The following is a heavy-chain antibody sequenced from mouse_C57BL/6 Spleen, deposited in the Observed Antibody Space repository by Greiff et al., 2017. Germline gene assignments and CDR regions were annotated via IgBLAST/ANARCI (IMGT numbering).Heavy chain of an antibody. CDR2: IWGVGST. V-gene: IGHV2-6*01. CDR1: GFSLTSYG. D-gene: IGHD2-4*01. CDR3: ASRYDYDAWFAY. Sequence: VKLVESGPGLVAPSQSLSITCTVSGFSLTSYGVDWVRQSPGKGLEWLGVIWGVGSTNYNSALKSRLSISKDNSKSQVFLKMNSLQTDDTAMYYCASRYDYDAWFAYWGQGTLVTVSA. J-gene: IGHJ3*01.